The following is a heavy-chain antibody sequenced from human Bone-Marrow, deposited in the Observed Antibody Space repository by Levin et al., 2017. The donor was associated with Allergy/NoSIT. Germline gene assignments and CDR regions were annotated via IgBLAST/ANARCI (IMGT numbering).Heavy chain of an antibody. CDR3: ARAWHWGFATADAFDI. Sequence: SQTLSLTCTVSGGSISNNNYYWGWIRQPPGKGLEWIGSIYYSGNTYYNPSLKSRLAISVDTSKKQVSLKLSSVAATDTSVYYCARAWHWGFATADAFDIWGQGAMVIVSS. J-gene: IGHJ3*02. CDR2: IYYSGNT. V-gene: IGHV4-39*01. CDR1: GGSISNNNYY. D-gene: IGHD7-27*01.